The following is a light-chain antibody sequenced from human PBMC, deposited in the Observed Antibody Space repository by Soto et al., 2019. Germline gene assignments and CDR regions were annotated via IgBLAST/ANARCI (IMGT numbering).Light chain of an antibody. V-gene: IGKV3-15*01. CDR2: GAS. Sequence: EIVMTQSPATLSVSPGERATLSCRASQSVSSNLAWYQQKPGQAPRLLIYGASTRATGIPARFSGSGSGTEFTLNISSLQSEDFAVYYCQQYNNWPLWTFGQGTKVDIK. CDR1: QSVSSN. J-gene: IGKJ1*01. CDR3: QQYNNWPLWT.